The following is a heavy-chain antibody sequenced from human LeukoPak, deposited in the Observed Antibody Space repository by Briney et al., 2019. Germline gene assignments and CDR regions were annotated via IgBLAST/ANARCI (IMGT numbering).Heavy chain of an antibody. CDR1: GGSLSPYY. CDR3: ARVGSGLSAFDY. J-gene: IGHJ4*02. V-gene: IGHV4-59*01. D-gene: IGHD3-10*01. CDR2: IYYTGST. Sequence: SETLSLTCTVSGGSLSPYYWSWIRQPPGKRLEWIAYIYYTGSTNYNSSLKSRVTISVDTPKNQISLRLSSVTAADTAVYYCARVGSGLSAFDYWGPGILVTVSS.